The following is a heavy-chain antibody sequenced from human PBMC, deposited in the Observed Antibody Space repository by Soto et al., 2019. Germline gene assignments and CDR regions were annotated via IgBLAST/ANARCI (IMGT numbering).Heavy chain of an antibody. Sequence: PSETLSLTCAVYGGSFSGYYWRWIRQPPGKGLEWMGEMNHSGSTNYNPSLKSRVTISVDTSKNQFSLKLSSVTAADTAVYYCARCGQLTIVWDYYYGMDVWGQGTTVTVSS. J-gene: IGHJ6*02. CDR2: MNHSGST. V-gene: IGHV4-34*01. CDR1: GGSFSGYY. D-gene: IGHD3-10*01. CDR3: ARCGQLTIVWDYYYGMDV.